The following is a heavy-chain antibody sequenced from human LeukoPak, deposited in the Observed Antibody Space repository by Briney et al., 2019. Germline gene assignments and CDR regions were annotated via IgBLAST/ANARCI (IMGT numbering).Heavy chain of an antibody. J-gene: IGHJ6*03. V-gene: IGHV1-8*01. CDR3: ARAITIFDYYYMDV. CDR2: MNPKSGNT. Sequence: ASVKVSCNIYGDTFTTYDINWVRQATGQGLEWMGWMNPKSGNTVYAQKFQGRLTLTRDISISTAYMELSSLRSEDTAVYFCARAITIFDYYYMDVWGKGTTVTVSS. D-gene: IGHD3-3*01. CDR1: GDTFTTYD.